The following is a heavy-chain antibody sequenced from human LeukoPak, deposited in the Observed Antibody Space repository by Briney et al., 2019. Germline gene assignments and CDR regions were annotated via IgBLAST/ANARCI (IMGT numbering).Heavy chain of an antibody. V-gene: IGHV3-30-3*01. Sequence: GGSLRLSCAASGFTFSSYAMHWVRQAPGKGLEWVAVISYDGSNKYYADSVKGRFTISRDNSKNTLYLQMNSLRAEDTAVYYCARVDSSTSPYYYYYGMDVWGQGTTVTVSS. D-gene: IGHD2-2*01. J-gene: IGHJ6*02. CDR1: GFTFSSYA. CDR3: ARVDSSTSPYYYYYGMDV. CDR2: ISYDGSNK.